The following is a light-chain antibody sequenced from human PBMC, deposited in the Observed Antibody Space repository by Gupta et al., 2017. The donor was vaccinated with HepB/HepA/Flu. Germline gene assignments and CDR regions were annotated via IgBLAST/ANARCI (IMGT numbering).Light chain of an antibody. Sequence: SYALTQPPSVSVSPGQTASITCSGDKLGDKYACWYQQKPGQSPVLVIYQDTKRPSGIPERFSGPNSGNTATLTISGTQAMDEADYYCQAWDSSTVVFGGGTKLTVL. CDR1: KLGDKY. J-gene: IGLJ2*01. V-gene: IGLV3-1*01. CDR3: QAWDSSTVV. CDR2: QDT.